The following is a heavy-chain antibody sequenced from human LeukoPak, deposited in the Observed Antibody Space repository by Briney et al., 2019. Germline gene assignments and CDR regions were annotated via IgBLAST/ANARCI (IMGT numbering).Heavy chain of an antibody. J-gene: IGHJ4*02. CDR2: INSDGSTT. Sequence: GGSLRLSCAASGFTFSSNWMHWVRQAPGKGLVWVSRINSDGSTTNYAESVKGRFTISRDNTKNTLYLQMNSLRAEDTALYYCARTIHFDFWGQGTTLFDNWGQGILVTVSS. CDR1: GFTFSSNW. D-gene: IGHD3-9*01. V-gene: IGHV3-74*01. CDR3: ARTIHFDFWGQGTTLFDN.